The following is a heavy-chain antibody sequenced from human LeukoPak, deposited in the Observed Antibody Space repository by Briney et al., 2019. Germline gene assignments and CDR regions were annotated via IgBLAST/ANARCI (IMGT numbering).Heavy chain of an antibody. CDR1: GFTFSSYS. V-gene: IGHV3-48*01. J-gene: IGHJ2*01. CDR2: ISSSSSTI. D-gene: IGHD1-26*01. CDR3: AKDRTVGASYWYFDL. Sequence: GGSLRLSCAASGFTFSSYSMNWVRQAPGKGLEWVSYISSSSSTIYYADSVKGRFTISRDSSKNTLFLHMNTLRAEDTAIYYCAKDRTVGASYWYFDLWGRGTLVTVSS.